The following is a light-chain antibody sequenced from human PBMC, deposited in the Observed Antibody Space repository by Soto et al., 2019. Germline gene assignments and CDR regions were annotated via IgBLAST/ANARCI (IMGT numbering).Light chain of an antibody. J-gene: IGLJ3*02. CDR3: CSSGRSRPFGVV. V-gene: IGLV2-23*02. CDR1: SNDVWTYNL. CDR2: EAS. Sequence: QSALTQPASVSGSPGQSITISCTATSNDVWTYNLVSWYQQHPGKAPKLLLFEASKRPLETSVRFSGSNSANTAALPISGLQAEDDGHYYCCSSGRSRPFGVVFGGGTKLTVL.